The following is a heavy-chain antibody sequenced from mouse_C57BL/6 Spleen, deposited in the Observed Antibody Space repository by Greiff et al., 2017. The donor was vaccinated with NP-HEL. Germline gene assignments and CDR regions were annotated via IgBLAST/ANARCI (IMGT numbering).Heavy chain of an antibody. CDR2: ISSGGSYT. V-gene: IGHV5-6*01. D-gene: IGHD2-2*01. Sequence: EVQLVESGGDLVKPGGSLKLSCAASGFTFSSYGMSWVRQTPDKRLEWVATISSGGSYTYYPDSVKGRFTISRDNAKNTLYLQMSSLKSEDTAMYYCARDMVTPYYYAMDYGGQGTSVTVSS. CDR3: ARDMVTPYYYAMDY. CDR1: GFTFSSYG. J-gene: IGHJ4*01.